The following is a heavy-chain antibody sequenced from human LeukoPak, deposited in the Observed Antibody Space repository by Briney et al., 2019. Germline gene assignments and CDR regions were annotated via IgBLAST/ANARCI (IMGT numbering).Heavy chain of an antibody. CDR2: INHSGST. V-gene: IGHV4-34*01. CDR3: ARGPRFYSSGYRLDAFDI. Sequence: SETLSLTCAVYGGSSSGYYWSWIRQPPGKGLEWIGEINHSGSTNYNPSLKSRVTISVDTSKNQFSLKLSSVTAADTAVYYCARGPRFYSSGYRLDAFDIWGQGTMVTVSS. CDR1: GGSSSGYY. J-gene: IGHJ3*02. D-gene: IGHD3-22*01.